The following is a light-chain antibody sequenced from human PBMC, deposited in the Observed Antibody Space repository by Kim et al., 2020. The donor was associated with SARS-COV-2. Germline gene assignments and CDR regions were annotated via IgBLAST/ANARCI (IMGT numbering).Light chain of an antibody. CDR2: QDT. Sequence: SYELTQPPSLSVSPGQAANITCSGDKLGDKFACWYQQKPGQSPVLVIYQDTKRPSGIPERFSGSNSGNTATLTISGTQAMDEADYYCQAWDRNTAVFGGGTQLTVL. CDR1: KLGDKF. CDR3: QAWDRNTAV. J-gene: IGLJ2*01. V-gene: IGLV3-1*01.